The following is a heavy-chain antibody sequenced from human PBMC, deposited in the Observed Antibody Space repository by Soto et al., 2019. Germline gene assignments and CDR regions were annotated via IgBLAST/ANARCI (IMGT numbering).Heavy chain of an antibody. V-gene: IGHV1-18*04. CDR1: GYTFINYG. D-gene: IGHD4-17*01. CDR3: AGDGLRTNYFDP. Sequence: QVQLVQSGAEMRKPRASVRVSCKPSGYTFINYGLSWVRQAPGQGLEWMGWISGYHGKTNYALKLQGRVTLTTDSSTSTACMELRSLRVDDTAVYYCAGDGLRTNYFDPWGQGTVVSVSA. J-gene: IGHJ5*02. CDR2: ISGYHGKT.